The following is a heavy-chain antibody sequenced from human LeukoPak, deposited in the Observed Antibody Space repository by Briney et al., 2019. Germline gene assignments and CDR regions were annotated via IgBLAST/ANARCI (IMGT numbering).Heavy chain of an antibody. CDR2: ISGSGGST. CDR3: AKDGFWSGYTYFDY. V-gene: IGHV3-23*01. CDR1: GFTFSSYA. J-gene: IGHJ4*02. D-gene: IGHD3-3*01. Sequence: GGSLRLSRAASGFTFSSYAMSWVRQAPGKGLEWVSAISGSGGSTYYADSVKGRFTISRDNSKNTLYLQMNSLRAEDTAVYYCAKDGFWSGYTYFDYWGQGTLVTVSS.